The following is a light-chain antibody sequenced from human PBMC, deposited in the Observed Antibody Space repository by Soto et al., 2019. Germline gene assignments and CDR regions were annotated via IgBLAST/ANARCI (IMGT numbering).Light chain of an antibody. Sequence: QSVLTQPASVSGSPGQSITISCTGTSSDVGTYNYVSWYQHHPGKAPKLIIYEVSNRPSGVSNRFSGSKSGSTASLTISGLQAEDEADYHCTSYTGSSTFFYVLGTGTKVTVL. CDR3: TSYTGSSTFFYV. V-gene: IGLV2-14*01. J-gene: IGLJ1*01. CDR1: SSDVGTYNY. CDR2: EVS.